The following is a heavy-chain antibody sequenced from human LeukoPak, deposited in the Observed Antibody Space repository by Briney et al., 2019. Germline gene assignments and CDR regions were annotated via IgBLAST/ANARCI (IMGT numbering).Heavy chain of an antibody. Sequence: GGSLRLSCAASGFTFSSYGMSWVRQAPGKGLEWVSAISGSGGSTYYADSVKGRFTISRDNSKNTLYLQMNSLRAEDTAVYYCAKASGSYGGIDYWGQGTLVTVSS. CDR1: GFTFSSYG. J-gene: IGHJ4*02. V-gene: IGHV3-23*01. D-gene: IGHD1-26*01. CDR2: ISGSGGST. CDR3: AKASGSYGGIDY.